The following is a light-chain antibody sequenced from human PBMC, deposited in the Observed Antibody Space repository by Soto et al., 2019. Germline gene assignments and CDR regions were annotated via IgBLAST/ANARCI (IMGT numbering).Light chain of an antibody. V-gene: IGLV2-14*01. CDR3: ASYTRTTTLV. CDR2: DVN. CDR1: ISDIGGYNF. J-gene: IGLJ2*01. Sequence: QSALTQPASVSGSPGQSITISCTGTISDIGGYNFISWYQHHPAKAPKLVIYDVNNRPSGISYRFSGSKSGNTASLTISGLQAEDEADYYCASYTRTTTLVFGGGTKVTVL.